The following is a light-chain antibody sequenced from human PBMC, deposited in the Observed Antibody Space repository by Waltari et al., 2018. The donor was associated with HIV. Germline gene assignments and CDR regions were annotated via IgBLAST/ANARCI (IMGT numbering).Light chain of an antibody. V-gene: IGKV1D-13*01. CDR1: QDIRSA. CDR2: DAF. CDR3: LQYTNYPLA. J-gene: IGKJ3*01. Sequence: IQLTQSPSSLSASVGDRLTITCRASQDIRSALAWFQQKPWKSPQLLIYDAFELPSGVPSRFSGSQSGTDFTLTLSSLQPEDFATYYCLQYTNYPLAFGPGTTVVIK.